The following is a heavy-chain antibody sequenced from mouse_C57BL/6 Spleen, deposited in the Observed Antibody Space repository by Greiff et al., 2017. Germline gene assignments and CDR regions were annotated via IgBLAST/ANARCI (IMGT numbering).Heavy chain of an antibody. D-gene: IGHD3-2*02. Sequence: VKLMESGPGILQSSQTLSLTCSFSGFSLSTSGMGVSWIRQPSGKGLEWLAHIYWDDDKRYNPSLKSRRTISKDTSRNQVFLKITIVDTADTATYYCARRGAQATLYAMDYWGQGTSVTVSS. CDR3: ARRGAQATLYAMDY. CDR2: IYWDDDK. V-gene: IGHV8-12*01. J-gene: IGHJ4*01. CDR1: GFSLSTSGMG.